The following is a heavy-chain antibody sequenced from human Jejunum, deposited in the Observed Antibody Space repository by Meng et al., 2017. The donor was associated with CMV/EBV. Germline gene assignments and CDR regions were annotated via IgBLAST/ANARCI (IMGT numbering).Heavy chain of an antibody. J-gene: IGHJ4*03. Sequence: VPSGAEVKQPGASVKVSCKASGYTFTNYYMHWVRKAPGQGLQWMGLFNPNGDVTTYSPRFQGRITLTGDTSTSTLYMELSSLTSDDTAVYCCAREMPMTCYFDQWGQGTLVTVSS. CDR2: FNPNGDVT. CDR3: AREMPMTCYFDQ. V-gene: IGHV1-46*01. D-gene: IGHD3-22*01. CDR1: GYTFTNYY.